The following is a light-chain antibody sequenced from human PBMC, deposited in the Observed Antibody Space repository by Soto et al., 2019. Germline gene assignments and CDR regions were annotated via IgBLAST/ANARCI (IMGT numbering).Light chain of an antibody. CDR1: QGISNL. CDR3: QKFSSDPFT. V-gene: IGKV1-27*01. CDR2: AAS. Sequence: DVHVTQSPSSLSASLVERVTITCRASQGISNLLAWYQQRPGKLPKLLIYAASTLQPGVPSRFSGSGSGTDFTLTISSLQPEDVATYYCQKFSSDPFTFGGGTKVDIK. J-gene: IGKJ4*01.